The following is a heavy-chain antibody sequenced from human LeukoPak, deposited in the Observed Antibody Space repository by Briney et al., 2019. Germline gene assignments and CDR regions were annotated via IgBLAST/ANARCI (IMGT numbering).Heavy chain of an antibody. CDR2: ITSSGSSI. J-gene: IGHJ4*02. Sequence: SGGSLRLSCAASGFTFSSYAMNWVRQAPGKGLEWVSYITSSGSSICYADSVKGRFTISRDNAKNSLYLQMNSLRAEDTAVYYCARDVATSGWATFYWGPGTLVTVSS. D-gene: IGHD6-19*01. CDR1: GFTFSSYA. CDR3: ARDVATSGWATFY. V-gene: IGHV3-48*01.